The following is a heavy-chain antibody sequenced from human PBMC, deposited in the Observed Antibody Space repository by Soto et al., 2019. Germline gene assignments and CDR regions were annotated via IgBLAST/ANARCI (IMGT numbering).Heavy chain of an antibody. D-gene: IGHD1-26*01. Sequence: GGSLRLSCAASGFTFSSYAMHWVRQAPGKGLEWVAVISYDGSNKYYADSVKGRFTISRDNSKNTLYLQMNSLRAEDTAVYYCAREVGARAWYYYGMDVWGQGTTVTVSS. CDR2: ISYDGSNK. J-gene: IGHJ6*02. CDR3: AREVGARAWYYYGMDV. CDR1: GFTFSSYA. V-gene: IGHV3-30-3*01.